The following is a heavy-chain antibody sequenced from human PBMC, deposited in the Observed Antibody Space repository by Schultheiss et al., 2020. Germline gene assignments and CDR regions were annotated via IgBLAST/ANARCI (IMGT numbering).Heavy chain of an antibody. J-gene: IGHJ4*02. CDR1: GGSISSYY. CDR2: IYHSGST. CDR3: ASGSGWYFDY. Sequence: SETLSFTCTVSGGSISSYYWSWIRQPPGKGLEWIGYIYHSGSTYYNPSLKSRVTISVDRSKNQFSLKLSSVTAADTAVYYCASGSGWYFDYWGQGTLVTVSS. D-gene: IGHD6-19*01. V-gene: IGHV4-59*04.